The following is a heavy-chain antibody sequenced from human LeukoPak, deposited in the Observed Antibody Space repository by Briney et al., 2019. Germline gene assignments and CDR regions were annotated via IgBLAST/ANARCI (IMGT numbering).Heavy chain of an antibody. Sequence: GGSLRLPCAASGFTFSSYGMSWVRQAPGKGLEWVSAISGSGGSTYYADSVKGRFTISRDNSKNTLYLQMNSLRAEDTAVYYCAKGSGHGSGYYYYMDVWGKGTTVTISS. D-gene: IGHD3-10*01. V-gene: IGHV3-23*01. CDR1: GFTFSSYG. J-gene: IGHJ6*03. CDR3: AKGSGHGSGYYYYMDV. CDR2: ISGSGGST.